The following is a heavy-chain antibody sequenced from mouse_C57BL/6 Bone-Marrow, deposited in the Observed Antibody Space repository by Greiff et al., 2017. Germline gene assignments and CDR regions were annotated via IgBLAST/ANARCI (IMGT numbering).Heavy chain of an antibody. CDR1: GYAFTNYL. CDR2: INPGSGGT. J-gene: IGHJ1*03. Sequence: VQLQQSGAELVRPGTSVKVSCKASGYAFTNYLIEWVKQRPGQGLEWIGVINPGSGGTNYNEKFKGKATLTADKSSSTAYMQLSSLTSEDSAVYFCARWGGSSFYWYFDVWGTGTTVTVSS. CDR3: ARWGGSSFYWYFDV. V-gene: IGHV1-54*01. D-gene: IGHD1-1*01.